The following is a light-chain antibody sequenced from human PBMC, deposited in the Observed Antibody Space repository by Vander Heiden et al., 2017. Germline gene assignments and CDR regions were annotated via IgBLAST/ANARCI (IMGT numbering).Light chain of an antibody. Sequence: DIVMTQYPDSLAVSLGETATINCKSSQSALYSSNNKNYLAWYQQKPGQPPKLLIYWASTRESGVPDRFSGSGSGTDFTLTISSLQAEDVAVYYCQQYYSTPPTFGQGTKVEI. J-gene: IGKJ1*01. CDR3: QQYYSTPPT. CDR2: WAS. CDR1: QSALYSSNNKNY. V-gene: IGKV4-1*01.